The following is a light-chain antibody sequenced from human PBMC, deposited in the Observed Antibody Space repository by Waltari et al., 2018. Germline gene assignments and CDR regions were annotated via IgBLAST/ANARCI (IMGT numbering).Light chain of an antibody. Sequence: QSALAQPASGSGSPGRSITISCSGSSGDGGGYALVSWYQQKPGRAPNLIISDLTARPSGVSDRFSGSKSGNTASLTISGLLPEDEADYYCCSYAGNRIWIFGGGTKVTVL. V-gene: IGLV2-23*02. CDR3: CSYAGNRIWI. J-gene: IGLJ2*01. CDR2: DLT. CDR1: SGDGGGYAL.